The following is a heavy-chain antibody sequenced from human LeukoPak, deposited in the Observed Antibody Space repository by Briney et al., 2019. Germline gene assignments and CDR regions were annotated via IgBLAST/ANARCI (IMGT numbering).Heavy chain of an antibody. CDR2: VHYSGIT. CDR1: GASISSYY. V-gene: IGHV4-59*03. D-gene: IGHD1-1*01. CDR3: ANQLGGTTFH. Sequence: SDTQSLICTLSGASISSYYWSGIRHPPGQGLLWIGYVHYSGITDYNPSLHSRDTISLDTSKSQFSLKLSSVTAADTAVYYCANQLGGTTFHWGQGTLVTVSS. J-gene: IGHJ4*02.